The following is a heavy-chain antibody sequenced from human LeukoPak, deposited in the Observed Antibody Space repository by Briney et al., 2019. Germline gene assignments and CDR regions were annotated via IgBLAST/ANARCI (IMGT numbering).Heavy chain of an antibody. CDR1: GYTFTGYY. Sequence: GASVKVSCKASGYTFTGYYMHWVRQAPGQGLEWMGIINPSGGSTSYAQKFQGRVTMTRDTSTSTVYMELSSLRSEDTAVYYCARDRFESKGRYYDFWSGNPHSDYWGQGTLVTVSS. V-gene: IGHV1-46*01. CDR3: ARDRFESKGRYYDFWSGNPHSDY. D-gene: IGHD3-3*01. CDR2: INPSGGST. J-gene: IGHJ4*02.